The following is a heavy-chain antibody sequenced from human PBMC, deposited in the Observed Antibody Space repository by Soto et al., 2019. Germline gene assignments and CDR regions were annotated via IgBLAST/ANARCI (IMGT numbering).Heavy chain of an antibody. CDR3: ARVRDWFDP. D-gene: IGHD3-3*01. V-gene: IGHV4-34*01. CDR1: GGSITSSY. CDR2: IDHSGYT. J-gene: IGHJ5*02. Sequence: SETLSLTCTVSGGSITSSYWSWIRRPPGKGLEWIGEIDHSGYTNYNPSLKSRVTISVDTSKNQFSLRLTSVTAADTAVYYCARVRDWFDPWGQGTLVTVSS.